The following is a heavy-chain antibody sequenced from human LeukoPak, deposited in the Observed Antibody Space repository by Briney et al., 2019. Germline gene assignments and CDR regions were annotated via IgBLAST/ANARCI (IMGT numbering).Heavy chain of an antibody. J-gene: IGHJ4*02. Sequence: GRSLRLSCAASGFTFSSYAMHWVRQAPGKGLEWVAVISYDGSNKYYADSVKGRFTISRDNSKNTLYLQMNSLRAEDTAVYYCARCYSSGWSYYLDYWGQGTLVTVSS. V-gene: IGHV3-30-3*01. D-gene: IGHD6-19*01. CDR2: ISYDGSNK. CDR3: ARCYSSGWSYYLDY. CDR1: GFTFSSYA.